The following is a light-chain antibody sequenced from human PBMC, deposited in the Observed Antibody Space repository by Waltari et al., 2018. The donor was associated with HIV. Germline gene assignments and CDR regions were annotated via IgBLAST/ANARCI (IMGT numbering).Light chain of an antibody. CDR3: ASFLGDNTIV. Sequence: SAVTQPASVSGLPGQSTTISCSGDDSDFGLYNFVSWYQQFPGEPPKLILYDVDSPASGISHRFSGSKSANTASLTISALRAEDEAHYYCASFLGDNTIVFGGGTKVTVL. V-gene: IGLV2-14*03. CDR1: DSDFGLYNF. J-gene: IGLJ2*01. CDR2: DVD.